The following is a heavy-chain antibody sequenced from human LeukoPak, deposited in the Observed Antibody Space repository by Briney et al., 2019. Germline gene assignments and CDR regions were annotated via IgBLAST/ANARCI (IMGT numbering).Heavy chain of an antibody. J-gene: IGHJ4*02. D-gene: IGHD5-18*01. CDR2: IYYSGST. CDR1: GGSISSYF. V-gene: IGHV4-59*08. Sequence: SETLSPTCTVSGGSISSYFWSWIRQPPGKGLEWIGYIYYSGSTNYNPSLKSRVTMSVDTSKNQFSLKLSSVTAADTAVYYCAKVRQLWLLDYFDYWGQGTLVTVSS. CDR3: AKVRQLWLLDYFDY.